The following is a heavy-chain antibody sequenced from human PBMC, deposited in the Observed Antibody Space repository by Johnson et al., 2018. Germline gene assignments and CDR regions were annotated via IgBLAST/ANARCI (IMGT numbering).Heavy chain of an antibody. D-gene: IGHD5-18*01. CDR3: SKWVTVDAVDI. V-gene: IGHV3-9*01. CDR2: ISWNSGSI. Sequence: VQLQESGGGLVQPGRSLRLSCAASGFTFDDYAMHWVRQAPGKGLEWVSGISWNSGSIGYADSVKGRFTISRDNAEISLYLQMNSLRAEDTALYYCSKWVTVDAVDIRAQGTMVSVSS. J-gene: IGHJ3*02. CDR1: GFTFDDYA.